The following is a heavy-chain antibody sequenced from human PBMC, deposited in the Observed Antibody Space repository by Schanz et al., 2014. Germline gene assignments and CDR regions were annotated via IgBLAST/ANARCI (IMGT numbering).Heavy chain of an antibody. Sequence: QVQLVQSGAEVKKPGASVKVSCKASKNTFTSYSIHWVRQAPGQGPQWMGRISPLLGVANYAQEFQGRLTITADTSTSTAYMELSSLRSEDTAVYYCATCSGGTCHAKPVLDNWGQGTLVTVSS. CDR1: KNTFTSYS. J-gene: IGHJ4*02. CDR2: ISPLLGVA. V-gene: IGHV1-69*09. D-gene: IGHD2-15*01. CDR3: ATCSGGTCHAKPVLDN.